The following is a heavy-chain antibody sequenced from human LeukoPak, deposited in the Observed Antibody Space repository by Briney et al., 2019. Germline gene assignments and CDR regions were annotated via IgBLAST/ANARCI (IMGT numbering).Heavy chain of an antibody. D-gene: IGHD2-15*01. CDR2: ISSSSGYI. V-gene: IGHV3-21*01. J-gene: IGHJ4*02. Sequence: GGSLRLSCAASGFTFSTYSMNWVRQAPGKGLEWVSSISSSSGYIYYADSVKGRFTISRDNAKNSLYLQMNSLRAEDTAVYYCARDLVVAAAPDFWGQGDLVTVSS. CDR1: GFTFSTYS. CDR3: ARDLVVAAAPDF.